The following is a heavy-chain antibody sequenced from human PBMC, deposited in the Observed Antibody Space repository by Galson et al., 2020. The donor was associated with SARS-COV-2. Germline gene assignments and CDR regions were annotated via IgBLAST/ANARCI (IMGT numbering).Heavy chain of an antibody. J-gene: IGHJ4*02. CDR2: IYTSGST. V-gene: IGHV4-61*02. CDR1: GGSISSGSYY. D-gene: IGHD3-22*01. Sequence: SETLSLTCTVSGGSISSGSYYWSWIRQPAGKGLEWIGRIYTSGSTNYNPSLKSRVTISVDTSKNQFSLKLSSVTAADTAVYYCARESPYYSDSSGYFDSWGQGTLVAVSS. CDR3: ARESPYYSDSSGYFDS.